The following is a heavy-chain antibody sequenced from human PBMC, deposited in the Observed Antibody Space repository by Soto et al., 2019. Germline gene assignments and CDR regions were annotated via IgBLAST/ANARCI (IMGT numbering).Heavy chain of an antibody. J-gene: IGHJ4*02. Sequence: QVQLVQSGAEVRKPGSSVKVSCKASGGTFSRHTISWVRQAPGQGLEWMGGIIPMFGTANYAQKFQGRVTITADESTTTAYMELSGLRSEDTAIYYCARGWGYEISDYYYAYWGQGTLVIVSS. CDR3: ARGWGYEISDYYYAY. V-gene: IGHV1-69*01. CDR2: IIPMFGTA. CDR1: GGTFSRHT. D-gene: IGHD3-22*01.